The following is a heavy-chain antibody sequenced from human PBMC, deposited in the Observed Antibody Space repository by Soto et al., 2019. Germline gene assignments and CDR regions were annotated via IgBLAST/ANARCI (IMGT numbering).Heavy chain of an antibody. V-gene: IGHV1-69*12. CDR2: IIPIFGTA. CDR3: ARRAAAGKDYYYGMDV. CDR1: GGTFSSYA. J-gene: IGHJ6*02. D-gene: IGHD6-13*01. Sequence: QVQLVQSGAEVKKPGSSVKVSCKASGGTFSSYAISWVRQAPGQGLEWMGGIIPIFGTANYAQKFQGRVTITAEESTSTAYRELSSLRSEDTAVYYCARRAAAGKDYYYGMDVWGQGTTVTVSS.